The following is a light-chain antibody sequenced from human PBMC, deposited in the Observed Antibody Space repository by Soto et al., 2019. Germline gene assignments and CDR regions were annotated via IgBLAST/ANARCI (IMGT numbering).Light chain of an antibody. CDR1: QSVSSN. V-gene: IGKV3-15*01. J-gene: IGKJ2*01. Sequence: EILMTQSPATLSVSPGERATLSCRASQSVSSNLAWYQQKPGQAPRLLIYGASSRATGIPARFSGSGSGTEFTLTISSLQPEDFAVYCCQQYNNWPPYTFGQGTKLEIK. CDR3: QQYNNWPPYT. CDR2: GAS.